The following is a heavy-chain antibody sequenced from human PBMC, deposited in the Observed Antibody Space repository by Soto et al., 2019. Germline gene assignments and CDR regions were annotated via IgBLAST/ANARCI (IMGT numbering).Heavy chain of an antibody. CDR2: IIPALGTA. D-gene: IGHD3-22*01. J-gene: IGHJ6*02. Sequence: SVKVSCKAAGGTFSSYAIRWVRQAPGQGLEWMGGIIPALGTATNAQRFQGRVTITADESTSTAYMELGSLRSEDTAVYYCARGYHYYYYYGMNVWGQGTTVTVSS. CDR3: ARGYHYYYYYGMNV. CDR1: GGTFSSYA. V-gene: IGHV1-69*13.